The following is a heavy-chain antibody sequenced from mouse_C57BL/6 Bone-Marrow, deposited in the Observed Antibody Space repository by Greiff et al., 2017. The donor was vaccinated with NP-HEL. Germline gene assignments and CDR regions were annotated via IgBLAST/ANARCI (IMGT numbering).Heavy chain of an antibody. J-gene: IGHJ2*01. CDR3: ARPPDY. CDR2: ISSGGSYT. V-gene: IGHV5-6*01. CDR1: GFTFSSYG. Sequence: EVQVVESGGDLVKPGGSLKFSCAASGFTFSSYGMSWVRQTPDKRLEWVATISSGGSYTYYPASVTGRFTISRDKAKNTLYLQMSSLKSEDTAMYCCARPPDYWGQGTTLTVSS.